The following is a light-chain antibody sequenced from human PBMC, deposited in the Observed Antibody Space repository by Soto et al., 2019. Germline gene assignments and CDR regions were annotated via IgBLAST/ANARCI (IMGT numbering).Light chain of an antibody. V-gene: IGLV1-40*01. J-gene: IGLJ1*01. CDR2: GNS. CDR1: SSNIGAGYD. CDR3: PSYHSSLGGHV. Sequence: QSVLTQPPSVSGAPGQRVTISCTGSSSNIGAGYDVHWYQQLPGTAPKLLIYGNSNRPSGVPDRFSGSKSGTSTSLAITGLQAEVVSDYTCPSYHSSLGGHVFATGT.